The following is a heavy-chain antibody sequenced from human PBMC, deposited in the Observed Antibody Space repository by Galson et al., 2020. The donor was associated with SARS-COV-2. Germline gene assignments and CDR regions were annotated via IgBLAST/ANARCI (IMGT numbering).Heavy chain of an antibody. CDR2: ISYDGSNK. V-gene: IGHV3-30*04. CDR3: ARDPDDNYYDSSGIDY. CDR1: GFTFRSYA. Sequence: GESLKISCAASGFTFRSYAMHWVRQAPGKGLEWVAVISYDGSNKYYADSVKGRFTISRDNSKNTLYLQMNSLRAEDTAVYYCARDPDDNYYDSSGIDYWGQGTLVTVSS. J-gene: IGHJ4*02. D-gene: IGHD3-22*01.